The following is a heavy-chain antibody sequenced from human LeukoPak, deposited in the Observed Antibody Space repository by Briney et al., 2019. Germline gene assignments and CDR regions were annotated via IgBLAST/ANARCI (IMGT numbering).Heavy chain of an antibody. V-gene: IGHV1-69*05. Sequence: SVKVSCKASGGTFSSYAISWVRQAPGQGLEWIGGIIPIYGTANYAQKFHGRVTMTRDTSTSTLYMELSSLRSEDTAVYYCAGNIHGYSYGSFDYWGQGTLVTVSS. CDR2: IIPIYGTA. CDR1: GGTFSSYA. CDR3: AGNIHGYSYGSFDY. J-gene: IGHJ4*02. D-gene: IGHD5-18*01.